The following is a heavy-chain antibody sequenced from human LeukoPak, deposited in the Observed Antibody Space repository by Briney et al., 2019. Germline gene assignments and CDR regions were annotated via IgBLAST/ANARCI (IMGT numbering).Heavy chain of an antibody. Sequence: SETLSLTCTVSGGSISSYYWSWIRQPAGKGLEWIGRIYTSGSTNYNPSLKSRVTISVDKSKNQFSLKLSSVTAADTAVYYCASDRDYYGSSGNTQYYMDVWGKGTTVTVSS. D-gene: IGHD3-22*01. CDR3: ASDRDYYGSSGNTQYYMDV. CDR2: IYTSGST. V-gene: IGHV4-4*07. CDR1: GGSISSYY. J-gene: IGHJ6*03.